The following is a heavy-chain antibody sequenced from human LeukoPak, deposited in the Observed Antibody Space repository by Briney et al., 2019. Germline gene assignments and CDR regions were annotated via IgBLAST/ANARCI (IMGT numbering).Heavy chain of an antibody. D-gene: IGHD4-23*01. Sequence: PSETLSLTCTVSGGSLSGYYWSWIRQSPGKSPEWIEYIHYTGTTNFNPSLKSRVTMSIDTSKNQFSLRLSSVTAADTAMYYYARRRWGEYGSWLDSWGQGILVIVSS. CDR3: ARRRWGEYGSWLDS. CDR2: IHYTGTT. V-gene: IGHV4-59*01. J-gene: IGHJ5*01. CDR1: GGSLSGYY.